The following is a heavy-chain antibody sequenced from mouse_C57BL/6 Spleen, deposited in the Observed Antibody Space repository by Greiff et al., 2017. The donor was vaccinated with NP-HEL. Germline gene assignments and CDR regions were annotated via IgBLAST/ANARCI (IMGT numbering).Heavy chain of an antibody. CDR1: GYTFTSYW. CDR2: IDPSDSET. D-gene: IGHD1-1*01. J-gene: IGHJ1*03. Sequence: QVHVKQPGAELVRPVSSVKLSCKASGYTFTSYWMHWVKQRPIQGLEWIGNIDPSDSETHYNQKFKDKATLTVDKSSSTAYMQLSSLTSEDSAVYYCASYGSSFWYFDVWGTGTTVTVSS. CDR3: ASYGSSFWYFDV. V-gene: IGHV1-52*01.